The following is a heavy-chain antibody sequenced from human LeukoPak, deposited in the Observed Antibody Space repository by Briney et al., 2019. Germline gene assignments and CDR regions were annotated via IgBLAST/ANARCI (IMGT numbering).Heavy chain of an antibody. CDR1: GYTFAAYY. Sequence: ASVKVSCKASGYTFAAYYIHWVRQAPGQGLEWMGWVNPKNGGSSYAQNFEGRVTMTRETSITTAYMELSSLRFDDTAIYYCARERGQIAAARLHHWGQGTLVTVSS. CDR3: ARERGQIAAARLHH. V-gene: IGHV1-2*02. D-gene: IGHD6-13*01. J-gene: IGHJ5*02. CDR2: VNPKNGGS.